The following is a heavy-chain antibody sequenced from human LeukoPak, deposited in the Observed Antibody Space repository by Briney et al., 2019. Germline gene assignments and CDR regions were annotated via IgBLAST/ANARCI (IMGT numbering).Heavy chain of an antibody. D-gene: IGHD3-22*01. CDR2: INPSGGST. CDR1: GYTFTSYY. V-gene: IGHV1-46*01. CDR3: ARGALYYYDSSGYYGY. J-gene: IGHJ4*02. Sequence: ASVKVSCKXSGYTFTSYYMHWVRQAPGQGLERMGIINPSGGSTSYAQKFQGRVTMTRDTSTSTVYMELSSLRSEDTAVYYCARGALYYYDSSGYYGYWGQGTLVTVSS.